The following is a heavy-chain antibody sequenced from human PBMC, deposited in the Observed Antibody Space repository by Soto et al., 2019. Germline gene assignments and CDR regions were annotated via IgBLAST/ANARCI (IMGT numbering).Heavy chain of an antibody. CDR2: INPSGGST. CDR1: GYTFTSYY. Sequence: ASVKVSCKASGYTFTSYYMHWVRQAPGQGLEWTGIINPSGGSTSYAQKFQGRVTMTRDTSTSTVYMELSSLRSEDTAVYYCARVFLYGHYEKTTCYFNLGGGAPLVTAPS. V-gene: IGHV1-46*03. D-gene: IGHD4-17*01. CDR3: ARVFLYGHYEKTTCYFNL. J-gene: IGHJ2*01.